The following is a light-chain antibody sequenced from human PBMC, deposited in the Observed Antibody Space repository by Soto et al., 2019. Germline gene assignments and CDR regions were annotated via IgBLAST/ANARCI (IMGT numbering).Light chain of an antibody. V-gene: IGLV2-14*01. CDR2: EVS. Sequence: QSALTQPASVSGSPGQSITISCTGTGSDVGGYNYVSWYQQHPGKAPKLMIYEVSNRPSGVSNRFSGSKSGNTASLTISGLQAEDEADYYCISYTSSNTWVFGGGTKLTVL. CDR3: ISYTSSNTWV. J-gene: IGLJ3*02. CDR1: GSDVGGYNY.